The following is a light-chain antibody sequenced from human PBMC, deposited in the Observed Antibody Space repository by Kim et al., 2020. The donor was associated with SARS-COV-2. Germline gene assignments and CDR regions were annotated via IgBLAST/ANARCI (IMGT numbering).Light chain of an antibody. CDR2: AAS. Sequence: SATVGDRVTITCRASQGISTFLAWFQQKPGKAPKSLISAASTLQSGVPSKFSGSGSETDFTLTISGLQPEDVATYYCQQYHSDPPTFGQGTKLEI. J-gene: IGKJ2*01. CDR3: QQYHSDPPT. V-gene: IGKV1-16*02. CDR1: QGISTF.